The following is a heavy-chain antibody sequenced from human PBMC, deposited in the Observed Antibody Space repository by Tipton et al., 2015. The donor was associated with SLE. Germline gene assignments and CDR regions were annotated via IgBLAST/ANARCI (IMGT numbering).Heavy chain of an antibody. CDR3: ARDSREGTGYYYYYYMDV. J-gene: IGHJ6*03. CDR1: GGSISSSSYY. D-gene: IGHD1-1*01. V-gene: IGHV4-39*07. CDR2: SYYSGST. Sequence: TLSLTCTVSGGSISSSSYYWGWIRQPPGKGLEWIGSSYYSGSTNYNPSLKSRVTISVDTSKNQFSLKLSSVTAADTAVYYCARDSREGTGYYYYYYMDVWGKGTTVTVSS.